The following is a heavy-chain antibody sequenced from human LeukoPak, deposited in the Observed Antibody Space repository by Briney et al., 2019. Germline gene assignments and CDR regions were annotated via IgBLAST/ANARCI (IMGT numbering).Heavy chain of an antibody. CDR3: ARAFDRGVIPPPHFYYYYGMDV. J-gene: IGHJ6*02. Sequence: GASVKVSCKASGYTFPGYYMHWVRQAPGQGLEWMGWINPNSGGTNYAQKFQGRVTMTRDTSISTAYMELSRLRSDDTAVYYCARAFDRGVIPPPHFYYYYGMDVWGQGTTVTVSS. D-gene: IGHD3-10*01. CDR2: INPNSGGT. V-gene: IGHV1-2*02. CDR1: GYTFPGYY.